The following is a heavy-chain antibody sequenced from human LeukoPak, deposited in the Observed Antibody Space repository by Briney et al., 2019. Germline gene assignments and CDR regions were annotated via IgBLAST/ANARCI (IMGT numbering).Heavy chain of an antibody. CDR2: IKSYGRDN. Sequence: GXXLRLSCAASGFTFNNYWMNWVRQAPGKGLEWVANIKSYGRDNSYLLSLQRLFTISRDNANTSLYLQMNSLRVDDTAVYYCVSPVGAVAGTLLPYWGQGTLVTVSS. CDR1: GFTFNNYW. V-gene: IGHV3-7*01. CDR3: VSPVGAVAGTLLPY. J-gene: IGHJ4*02. D-gene: IGHD6-19*01.